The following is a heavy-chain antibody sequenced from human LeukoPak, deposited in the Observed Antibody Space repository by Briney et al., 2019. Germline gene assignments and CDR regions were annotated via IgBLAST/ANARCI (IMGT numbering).Heavy chain of an antibody. CDR1: GGSISSGSYY. CDR3: ARVRSERITIFGVVIIEDAFDI. J-gene: IGHJ3*02. Sequence: PSEALSLTCTVSGGSISSGSYYWSWIRQPAGKGLEWIGRIYTSASTNYNPSLKSRVTISVDTSKNQFSLKLSSVTAADTAVYYCARVRSERITIFGVVIIEDAFDIWGQGTMVTVSS. V-gene: IGHV4-61*02. D-gene: IGHD3-3*01. CDR2: IYTSAST.